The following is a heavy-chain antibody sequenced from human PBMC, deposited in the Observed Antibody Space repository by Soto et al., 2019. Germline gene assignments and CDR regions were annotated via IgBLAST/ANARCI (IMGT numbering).Heavy chain of an antibody. Sequence: QVHLGESGGGVVQPGRSLRLSCVGSGFTFGNYAMYWVGQAPGKGLEWVAFISYDGSKRYHADSVKGQFTISRDNARKTLYLQMDSLRPEDTAVYYCAKGGGAPGYPIDYWGQGTLVTVS. CDR1: GFTFGNYA. J-gene: IGHJ4*02. V-gene: IGHV3-30*18. CDR2: ISYDGSKR. D-gene: IGHD3-9*01. CDR3: AKGGGAPGYPIDY.